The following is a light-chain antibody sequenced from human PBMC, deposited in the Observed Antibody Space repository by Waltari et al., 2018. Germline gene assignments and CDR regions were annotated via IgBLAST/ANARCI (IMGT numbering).Light chain of an antibody. V-gene: IGKV3-20*01. CDR1: QGVRWF. Sequence: EIVLTQSPGTLSLSPGESATLACRASQGVRWFLAWYQQKPGQAPRLLIYHASSRATGIPDRFSGSGAGTDLSLTISRLEPEDFAVYYCQQYVTLPATFGQGTKLEI. J-gene: IGKJ1*01. CDR2: HAS. CDR3: QQYVTLPAT.